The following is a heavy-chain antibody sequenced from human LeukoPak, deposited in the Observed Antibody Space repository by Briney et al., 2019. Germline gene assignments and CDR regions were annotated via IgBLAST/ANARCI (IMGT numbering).Heavy chain of an antibody. CDR3: ARDGTAAGLYFDL. D-gene: IGHD6-13*01. CDR1: GFTFTDDW. CDR2: IRQDGSEK. J-gene: IGHJ4*01. V-gene: IGHV3-7*01. Sequence: GGSLRLSCEVSGFTFTDDWMNWVRQAPGRGPEWVASIRQDGSEKTYVDSVKGRFTISRDNTKNSLSLQLNGLRAEDTAVYYCARDGTAAGLYFDLWGQGTLVTVSS.